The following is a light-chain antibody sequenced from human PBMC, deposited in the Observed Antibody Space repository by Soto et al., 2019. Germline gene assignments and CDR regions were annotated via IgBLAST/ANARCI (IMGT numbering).Light chain of an antibody. CDR1: QTISSW. Sequence: IQMPQSPSTLSGAVGDRVTITCRASQTISSWLAWYQQKPGKAPKLLIYKASTLKSGVPSRFSGSGSGTEFTLTISSLQPDDFATYYCQHYNSYSEAFAQGTKVDI. V-gene: IGKV1-5*03. J-gene: IGKJ1*01. CDR2: KAS. CDR3: QHYNSYSEA.